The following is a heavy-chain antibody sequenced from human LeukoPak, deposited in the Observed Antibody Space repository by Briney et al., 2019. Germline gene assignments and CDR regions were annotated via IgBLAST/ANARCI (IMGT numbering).Heavy chain of an antibody. D-gene: IGHD3-3*01. CDR1: GESFSGYY. Sequence: SETLSLTWVVYGESFSGYYWTWIRQPPGKGLEWIGEIIDTGSTKYNPSLKSRVTISVDTSKNEFSLNLTSVTAADTAIYYCARGLASGYPPIPFDYWGQGTLVTVSS. CDR3: ARGLASGYPPIPFDY. J-gene: IGHJ4*02. CDR2: IIDTGST. V-gene: IGHV4-34*12.